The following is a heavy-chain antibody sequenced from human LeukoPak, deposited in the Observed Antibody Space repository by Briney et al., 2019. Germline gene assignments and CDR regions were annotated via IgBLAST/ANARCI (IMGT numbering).Heavy chain of an antibody. CDR1: GFTFSDFA. CDR2: VSNSGGSR. Sequence: PGGSPRLSCAASGFTFSDFAMAWVRQAPGKGLEWVSTVSNSGGSRYHADSVKGRFTISRDNSQNTLFLQMNSLRGEDTAVYYCAKDGLSGYNFDYWGQGTLVSVSS. J-gene: IGHJ4*02. D-gene: IGHD5-24*01. CDR3: AKDGLSGYNFDY. V-gene: IGHV3-23*01.